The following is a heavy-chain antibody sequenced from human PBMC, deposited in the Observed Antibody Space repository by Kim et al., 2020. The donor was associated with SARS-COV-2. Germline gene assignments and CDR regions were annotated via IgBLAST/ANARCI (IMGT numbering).Heavy chain of an antibody. CDR1: GDTFSSYA. D-gene: IGHD2-15*01. J-gene: IGHJ1*01. Sequence: SVKVPCKASGDTFSSYAISWVRQAPGQGLEWMGGIIPIFGTANYAQKFQGRVTITADESTSTAYMELSSLRSEDTAVYYCAREGGGGSYNKYFQHWGQGTLVTVSS. V-gene: IGHV1-69*13. CDR2: IIPIFGTA. CDR3: AREGGGGSYNKYFQH.